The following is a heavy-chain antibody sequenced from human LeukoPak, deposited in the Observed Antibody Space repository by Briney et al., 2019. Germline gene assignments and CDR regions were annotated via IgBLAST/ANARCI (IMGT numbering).Heavy chain of an antibody. J-gene: IGHJ4*02. Sequence: EASVKVSCKASGGTFSSYAISWVRQAPGQGLEWMGGIIPIFGTANYAQKFQGRVTITTDESTSTAYMELSSLRSEDTAVYYCARHSSMTTVVFDYWGQGTLVTVSS. CDR1: GGTFSSYA. D-gene: IGHD4-23*01. CDR3: ARHSSMTTVVFDY. V-gene: IGHV1-69*05. CDR2: IIPIFGTA.